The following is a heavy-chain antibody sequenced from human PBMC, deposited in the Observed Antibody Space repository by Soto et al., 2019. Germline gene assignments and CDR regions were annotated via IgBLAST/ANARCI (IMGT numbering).Heavy chain of an antibody. V-gene: IGHV4-39*01. J-gene: IGHJ4*02. D-gene: IGHD6-19*01. CDR2: IYYSGST. Sequence: QLQLQESGPGLVKPSETLSLTCTVSGGSISSNSYFWGWIRQPPGKGLEWIGTIYYSGSTYYNPSLEIRGTISVDTSKNQFSRKLSSVTAADTAVYYCARRSGWYYFDYWGQGTLVTVSS. CDR1: GGSISSNSYF. CDR3: ARRSGWYYFDY.